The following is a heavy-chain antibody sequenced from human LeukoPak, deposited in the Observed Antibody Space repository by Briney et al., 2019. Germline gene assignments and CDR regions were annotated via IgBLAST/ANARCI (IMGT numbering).Heavy chain of an antibody. CDR3: AKGGELLTDFDY. J-gene: IGHJ4*02. Sequence: GGSLRLSCAASGFTFSSYATSWVRQAPGKGLEWVSAISGSGGSTYYADSVKGRFTISRDNSKNTLYLQMNSLRAEDTAVYYCAKGGELLTDFDYWGQGTLVTVSS. V-gene: IGHV3-23*01. CDR1: GFTFSSYA. D-gene: IGHD1-26*01. CDR2: ISGSGGST.